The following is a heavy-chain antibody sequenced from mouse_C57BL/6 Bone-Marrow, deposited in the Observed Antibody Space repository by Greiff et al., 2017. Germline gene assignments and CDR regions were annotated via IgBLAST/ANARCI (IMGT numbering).Heavy chain of an antibody. Sequence: FQLQQSGPVLVKPGASVKMSCKASGYTFTDYYMNWVKQSHGKSLEWIGVINPYNGGTSYNQKFKGKATLTVDKSSSTAYMELNSLTSEDSAVYYCARWDYYGSSYNYWGQGTTLTVSS. V-gene: IGHV1-19*01. CDR1: GYTFTDYY. D-gene: IGHD1-1*01. CDR3: ARWDYYGSSYNY. CDR2: INPYNGGT. J-gene: IGHJ2*01.